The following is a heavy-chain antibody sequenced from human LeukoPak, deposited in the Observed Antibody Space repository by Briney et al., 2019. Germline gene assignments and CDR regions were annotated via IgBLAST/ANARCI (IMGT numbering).Heavy chain of an antibody. CDR3: AKDRLDIVASGAYYYYGMDV. J-gene: IGHJ6*02. V-gene: IGHV3-66*01. D-gene: IGHD5-12*01. Sequence: GGSLRLSCAASGFTVSSNYMSWVRQAPGKGLEWVSVIYSGGSTYYADSVKGRFTISRDNSKNTLYLQMNSLRAEDTAVYYCAKDRLDIVASGAYYYYGMDVWGQGTTVTVSS. CDR1: GFTVSSNY. CDR2: IYSGGST.